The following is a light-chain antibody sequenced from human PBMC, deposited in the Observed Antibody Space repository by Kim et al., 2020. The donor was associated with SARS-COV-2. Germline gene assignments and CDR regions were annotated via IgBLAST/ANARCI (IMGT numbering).Light chain of an antibody. CDR3: QQSFNTPHT. CDR2: DAS. CDR1: QTINTY. J-gene: IGKJ2*01. V-gene: IGKV1-39*01. Sequence: SASVGDRVTITCRASQTINTYLNWYQQKRGKAPILLIYDASSLQSGVPSRFSGSTSGTDFILTISCLQPEDFATYYCQQSFNTPHTFGQGTKLEIK.